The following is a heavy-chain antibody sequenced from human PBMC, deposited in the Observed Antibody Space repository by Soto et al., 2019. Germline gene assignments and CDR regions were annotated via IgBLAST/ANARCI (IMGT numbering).Heavy chain of an antibody. V-gene: IGHV4-31*03. D-gene: IGHD3-22*01. Sequence: QVQLQESGPGLVKPSQTLSLTCTVSGGSISSDGYYWSWIRQHPGKGLEWIGYICYSGDTYYNPSLKSRVTISRDTSKNQFSLKLSSVTAADTAVYYCARSRYYDSSGVDYWGQGTLVTVSS. CDR1: GGSISSDGYY. CDR2: ICYSGDT. J-gene: IGHJ4*02. CDR3: ARSRYYDSSGVDY.